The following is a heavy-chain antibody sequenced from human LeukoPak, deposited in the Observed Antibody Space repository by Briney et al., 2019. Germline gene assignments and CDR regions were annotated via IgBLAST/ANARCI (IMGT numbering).Heavy chain of an antibody. CDR1: SSAITGYY. CDR2: IYYSGST. J-gene: IGHJ4*02. V-gene: IGHV4-59*01. D-gene: IGHD1-1*01. CDR3: AGGRLPDDAGYYFDY. Sequence: PSETLSLTCTVCSSAITGYYWSWPRQPPGKGLEWIGYIYYSGSTNYNPSLKSRVTMSVDTSKKQFSLKLSSVTAADTAVYYCAGGRLPDDAGYYFDYWGQGTLVTVSS.